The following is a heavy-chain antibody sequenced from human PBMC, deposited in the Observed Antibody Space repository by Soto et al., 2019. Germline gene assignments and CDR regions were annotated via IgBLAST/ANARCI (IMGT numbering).Heavy chain of an antibody. CDR2: MNPNSGNT. Sequence: ASVKVSCTASGYTFTRYDINGVRQATGQGLEWMGWMNPNSGNTGYAQKFQGRVTMTRNTSISTAYMELSSVTAADTAVYYCAREASSGWGTNWFDPWGQGTLVTVSS. CDR3: AREASSGWGTNWFDP. D-gene: IGHD6-19*01. V-gene: IGHV1-8*01. J-gene: IGHJ5*02. CDR1: GYTFTRYD.